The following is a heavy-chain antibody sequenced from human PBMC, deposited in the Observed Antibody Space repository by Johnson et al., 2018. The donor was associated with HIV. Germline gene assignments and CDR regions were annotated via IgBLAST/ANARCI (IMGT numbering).Heavy chain of an antibody. CDR1: GFTFGSYA. J-gene: IGHJ3*02. CDR2: ISGSGGST. D-gene: IGHD4-17*01. V-gene: IGHV3-23*01. Sequence: VQLLESGGGLVQPGGSLRLSCATSGFTFGSYAMSWVRQAPGKGLEWVSAISGSGGSTYYADSVKGRFTISRDNAKNTLYLQMNSLRAEDTAVYYCAREGDYGSSLGAFDIWGQGTMVTVSS. CDR3: AREGDYGSSLGAFDI.